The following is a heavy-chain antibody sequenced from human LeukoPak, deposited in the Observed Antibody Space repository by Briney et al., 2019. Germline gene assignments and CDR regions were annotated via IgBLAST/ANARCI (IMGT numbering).Heavy chain of an antibody. CDR2: IKQDGSEK. Sequence: GGSLRLSCAASGFTFSSYWMSWVRQAPGKGLEWVANIKQDGSEKYYVDSVKGRFTISRDNAKNSLYLQMNSLRAEDTAVYYCARDRGYSYGYRWYWGQGTLVTVSS. CDR3: ARDRGYSYGYRWY. D-gene: IGHD5-18*01. CDR1: GFTFSSYW. J-gene: IGHJ4*02. V-gene: IGHV3-7*01.